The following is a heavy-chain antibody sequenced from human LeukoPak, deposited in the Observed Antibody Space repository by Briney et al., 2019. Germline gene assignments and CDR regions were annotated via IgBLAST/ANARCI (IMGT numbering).Heavy chain of an antibody. D-gene: IGHD3-10*01. CDR3: TRSEFPYYFDC. CDR2: TNNDGSST. J-gene: IGHJ4*02. V-gene: IGHV3-74*01. Sequence: PGGSLRLSCVASGFTFSNYWIHWVRQAPGKGLVWVSRTNNDGSSTTYADFVKGRFTSSRDNAKNTLYLQMDSLRAEDTAVYYCTRSEFPYYFDCWGQGTLVTVSS. CDR1: GFTFSNYW.